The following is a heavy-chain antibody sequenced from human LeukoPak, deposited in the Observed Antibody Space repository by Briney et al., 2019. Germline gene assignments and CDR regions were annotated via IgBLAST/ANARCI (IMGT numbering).Heavy chain of an antibody. D-gene: IGHD2-2*01. J-gene: IGHJ4*02. V-gene: IGHV1-8*01. Sequence: ASVKVSCKASGYTFTSYDINWVRQATGQGLEWMGWMNPNSGNTGYAQKFQGRVTITRDTSASTAYMELSSLRSEDTAVYYCARGYCSSTSCHPPFDYWGQGTLVTVSS. CDR2: MNPNSGNT. CDR3: ARGYCSSTSCHPPFDY. CDR1: GYTFTSYD.